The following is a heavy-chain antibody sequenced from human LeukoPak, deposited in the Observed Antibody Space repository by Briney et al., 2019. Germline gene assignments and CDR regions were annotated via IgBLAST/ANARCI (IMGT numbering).Heavy chain of an antibody. CDR1: GGSISSYY. Sequence: TSSETLSLTCTVSGGSISSYYWKWIRQPPGKGLEWIGYICTSGSSNYNPSLKSRVPTSVDTSKNQFSLKLSSVTAADTAVYYCARARFFDPEYYFDYWGQGTLVTVSS. CDR2: ICTSGSS. V-gene: IGHV4-4*09. D-gene: IGHD3-9*01. CDR3: ARARFFDPEYYFDY. J-gene: IGHJ4*02.